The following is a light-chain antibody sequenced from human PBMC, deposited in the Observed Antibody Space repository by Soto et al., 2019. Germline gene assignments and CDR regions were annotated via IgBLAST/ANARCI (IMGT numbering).Light chain of an antibody. CDR1: RSLYRSGNSY. CDR3: MQTLQTPLT. Sequence: DIVMTQSPFSLSVTPGEPASISCKSSRSLYRSGNSYLDWYLQKPGQPPQLLIYFGSNRASGVPARFSGSGSDTDFTLEISRVEAEDLGVYYCMQTLQTPLTFGGGTRVEI. V-gene: IGKV2-28*01. CDR2: FGS. J-gene: IGKJ4*01.